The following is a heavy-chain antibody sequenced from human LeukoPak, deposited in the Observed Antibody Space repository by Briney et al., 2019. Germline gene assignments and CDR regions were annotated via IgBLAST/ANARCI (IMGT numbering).Heavy chain of an antibody. CDR1: GGSISSYY. CDR2: IYYSGST. V-gene: IGHV4-59*08. J-gene: IGHJ2*01. D-gene: IGHD3-22*01. CDR3: ASPDYYDSSGYGFDL. Sequence: KSSETLSLTCTVSGGSISSYYWSWIRQPPGKGLEWIGYIYYSGSTNYNPSLKSRVTISVDTSKNQFSLKLSSVTAADTAVYYCASPDYYDSSGYGFDLWGRGTLVTVSS.